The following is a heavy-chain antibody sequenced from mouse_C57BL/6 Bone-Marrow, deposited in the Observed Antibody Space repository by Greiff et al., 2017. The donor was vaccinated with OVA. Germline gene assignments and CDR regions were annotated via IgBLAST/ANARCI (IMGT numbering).Heavy chain of an antibody. Sequence: QVQLQQSGAELARPGASVKLSCKASGYTFTSYGISWVKQRTGQGLEWIGEIYPRSGNTYYNEKFKGKATLTADKSSSTAYMELRSLTSEDSAVYFCARWPNYYDYLYVDYWGKGTTLTVSS. J-gene: IGHJ2*01. V-gene: IGHV1-81*01. CDR2: IYPRSGNT. CDR3: ARWPNYYDYLYVDY. D-gene: IGHD2-4*01. CDR1: GYTFTSYG.